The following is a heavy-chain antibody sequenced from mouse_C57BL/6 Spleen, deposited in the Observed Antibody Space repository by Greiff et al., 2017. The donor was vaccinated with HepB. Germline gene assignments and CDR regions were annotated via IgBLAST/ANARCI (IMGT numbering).Heavy chain of an antibody. CDR1: GYTFTSYG. D-gene: IGHD2-14*01. J-gene: IGHJ2*01. CDR3: ARERVREGYYFDY. Sequence: VKLMESGAELARPGASVKLSCKASGYTFTSYGISWVKQRTGQGLEWIGEIYPRSGNTYYNEKFKGKATLTADKSSSTAYMELRSLTSEDSAVYFCARERVREGYYFDYWGQGTTLTVSS. CDR2: IYPRSGNT. V-gene: IGHV1-81*01.